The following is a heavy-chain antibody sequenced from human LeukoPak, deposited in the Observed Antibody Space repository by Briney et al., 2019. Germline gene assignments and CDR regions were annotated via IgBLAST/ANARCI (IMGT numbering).Heavy chain of an antibody. CDR1: GFTFSNAW. CDR3: TTPDIVVVPAAEKFYYYYGMDV. Sequence: GGSLRLSCAASGFTFSNAWMSWVRQAPGKGLEWVGRIKSKTDGGTTDYAAPVKGRFTISRDDSKNTLYLQMNSLKTEDTAVYYCTTPDIVVVPAAEKFYYYYGMDVWGQGTTVTVSS. D-gene: IGHD2-2*01. V-gene: IGHV3-15*01. CDR2: IKSKTDGGTT. J-gene: IGHJ6*02.